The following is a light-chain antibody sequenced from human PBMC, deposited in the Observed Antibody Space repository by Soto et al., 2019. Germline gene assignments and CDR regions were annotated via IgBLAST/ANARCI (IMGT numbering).Light chain of an antibody. CDR1: SSDIGGYNS. CDR2: EVT. Sequence: QSALAQRASVSGSPGQSITISCTGISSDIGGYNSVSWYQQHPGKAPKLMIYEVTNRPSGVSNRFSGSESGNTASLTISGLQAEDEADYYCSSHTSSRTYVFGTGTKVTVL. CDR3: SSHTSSRTYV. J-gene: IGLJ1*01. V-gene: IGLV2-14*01.